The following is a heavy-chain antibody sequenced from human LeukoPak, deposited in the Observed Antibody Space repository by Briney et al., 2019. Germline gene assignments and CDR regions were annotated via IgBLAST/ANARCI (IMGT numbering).Heavy chain of an antibody. J-gene: IGHJ4*02. CDR2: IYHSGST. CDR1: GYSISSGYY. D-gene: IGHD6-19*01. CDR3: ARRRYSSGWYDY. Sequence: KPSETLSLTCAVSGYSISSGYYWGWIRQPPGKGLEWIGSIYHSGSTYYNPSLKSRVTISVDTSKNQFSLKLSSVTATDTAVYYCARRRYSSGWYDYWGQGTLVTVSS. V-gene: IGHV4-38-2*01.